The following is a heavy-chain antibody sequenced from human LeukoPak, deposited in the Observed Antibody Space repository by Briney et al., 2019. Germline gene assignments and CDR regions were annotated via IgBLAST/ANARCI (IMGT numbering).Heavy chain of an antibody. J-gene: IGHJ2*01. CDR1: GGSISSYS. Sequence: SETLSLTCTVSGGSISSYSWSWIRQPPGKGLEWIGYIYTSGSTNYNPSLKSRVTISVDTSKNQFSLKLSSVTVADTAVYYCARLYGDYAWYFDLWGRGTLVTVSS. V-gene: IGHV4-4*09. CDR2: IYTSGST. D-gene: IGHD4-17*01. CDR3: ARLYGDYAWYFDL.